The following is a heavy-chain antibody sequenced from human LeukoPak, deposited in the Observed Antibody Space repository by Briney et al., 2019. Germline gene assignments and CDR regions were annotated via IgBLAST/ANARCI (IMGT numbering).Heavy chain of an antibody. Sequence: GESLKISCKASGYTFSKYWIGWVRQMPGKGLEWMGIIYPGESDIRYSPSFQGQVTFSADKSISTAYLQWASLKASDTAKYYCARQEYVWGSYRNGYYFDYWGQGTLVTVSS. V-gene: IGHV5-51*01. J-gene: IGHJ4*02. CDR2: IYPGESDI. CDR3: ARQEYVWGSYRNGYYFDY. D-gene: IGHD3-16*02. CDR1: GYTFSKYW.